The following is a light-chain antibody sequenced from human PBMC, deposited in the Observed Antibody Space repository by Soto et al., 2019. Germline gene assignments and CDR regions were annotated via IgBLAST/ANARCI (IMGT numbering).Light chain of an antibody. V-gene: IGKV3-15*01. CDR3: QQYHNWPWT. CDR2: GAS. J-gene: IGKJ1*01. CDR1: QSVSSFY. Sequence: EMVMTQSPATLSVSPGERATLSCRASQSVSSFYLAWYQQKPGQAPRLLIYGASTRATGIPSRFSAGGSGTEFTLNISSLQSEDFAVYYCQQYHNWPWTFGQGTKVEIK.